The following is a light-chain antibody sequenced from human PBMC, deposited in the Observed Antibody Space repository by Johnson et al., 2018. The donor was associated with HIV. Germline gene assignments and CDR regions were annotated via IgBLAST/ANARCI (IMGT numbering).Light chain of an antibody. CDR2: DNN. J-gene: IGLJ1*01. CDR1: SSNIGNNY. V-gene: IGLV1-51*01. Sequence: QAVLTQPPSVSAAPGQKVTISCSGSSSNIGNNYVSWYQQLPGTAPKLLIYDNNKRPSGIPDRFSGSKSGTSATLGITVLQTGDEADYYCGTWDSSLSAGGAFGTGTTCTVL. CDR3: GTWDSSLSAGGA.